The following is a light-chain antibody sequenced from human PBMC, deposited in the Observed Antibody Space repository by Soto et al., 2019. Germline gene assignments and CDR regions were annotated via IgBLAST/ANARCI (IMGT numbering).Light chain of an antibody. Sequence: QSVLTQPAAVSGAPGQRVTISYTGSSSNIGAGYDVNWYQQLPETAPKLLIFGDSNRPSGVPDRFSGSKSGTSASLVITGLQADDEADYYCQSNDNGLSGSDVFGTGTKVTVL. CDR2: GDS. J-gene: IGLJ1*01. V-gene: IGLV1-40*01. CDR3: QSNDNGLSGSDV. CDR1: SSNIGAGYD.